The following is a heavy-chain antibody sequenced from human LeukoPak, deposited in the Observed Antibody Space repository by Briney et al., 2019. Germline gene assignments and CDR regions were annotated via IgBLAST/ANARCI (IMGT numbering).Heavy chain of an antibody. Sequence: SETLSLTCTVSGTSMSGFYWSWLRQPPGKGLEWIGYISYSGSTNSNPSLRSRVTISIDTSKNQFSLKLSSVTAADTAVYYCARVPYSSDWYYFDYWDQGTLVTVSS. CDR2: ISYSGST. D-gene: IGHD6-13*01. J-gene: IGHJ4*02. CDR1: GTSMSGFY. CDR3: ARVPYSSDWYYFDY. V-gene: IGHV4-59*01.